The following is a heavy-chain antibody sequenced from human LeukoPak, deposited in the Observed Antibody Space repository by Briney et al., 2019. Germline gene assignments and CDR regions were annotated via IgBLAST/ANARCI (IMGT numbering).Heavy chain of an antibody. D-gene: IGHD4-17*01. Sequence: GGSLRLSCAASSFDFIGTWMTWVRQAPGKGLEWVSSISSSSGSIYYADSVQGRFTISRDNAKNSLYLQMNGLRAEDTAVYYCARGLYGVDYWGQGTLVTVSS. CDR3: ARGLYGVDY. CDR1: SFDFIGTW. V-gene: IGHV3-21*01. CDR2: ISSSSGSI. J-gene: IGHJ4*02.